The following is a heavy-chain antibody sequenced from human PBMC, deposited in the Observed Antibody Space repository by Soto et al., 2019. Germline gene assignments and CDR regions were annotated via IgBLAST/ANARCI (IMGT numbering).Heavy chain of an antibody. D-gene: IGHD3-22*01. Sequence: PGGSLRLSCAASGFTFSNYWMSWVRQEPGKGLEWVANIKQDGSQKWYVDSVKGRFTISRDNAKNSLYLQMNSLRAEDTAVYYCARFYYDSSGYLPSPYYYYYGMDVWGQGTTVTVSS. CDR1: GFTFSNYW. CDR2: IKQDGSQK. CDR3: ARFYYDSSGYLPSPYYYYYGMDV. V-gene: IGHV3-7*04. J-gene: IGHJ6*02.